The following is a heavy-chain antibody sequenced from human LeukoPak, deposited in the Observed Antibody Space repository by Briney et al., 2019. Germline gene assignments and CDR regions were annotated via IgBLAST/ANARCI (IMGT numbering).Heavy chain of an antibody. V-gene: IGHV3-23*01. Sequence: PGGSLRLSCAASGFTFSSYAMSWVRQAPGRGLEWVSAISGSGGSTYYADSVKGRFTISRDNSKNTLYLQMNSLRAEDTAVYYCAKHWGYMYYFDYWGQGTLVTVSS. CDR3: AKHWGYMYYFDY. CDR1: GFTFSSYA. D-gene: IGHD7-27*01. CDR2: ISGSGGST. J-gene: IGHJ4*02.